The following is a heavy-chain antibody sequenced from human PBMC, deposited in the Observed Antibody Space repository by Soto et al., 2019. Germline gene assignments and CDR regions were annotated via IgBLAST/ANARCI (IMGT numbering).Heavy chain of an antibody. CDR1: GGTFSSYA. CDR2: IIPIFGTA. CDR3: GSEHSSGWSLGYCYDGMDV. D-gene: IGHD6-19*01. J-gene: IGHJ6*02. V-gene: IGHV1-69*13. Sequence: SVKCSCKASGGTFSSYAISWVRQAPGQGLDCMGGIIPIFGTANYAQKFQGRVTITADESKSTPYMELSRLRSEDTDGYYCGSEHSSGWSLGYCYDGMDVWGQGTTVTVCS.